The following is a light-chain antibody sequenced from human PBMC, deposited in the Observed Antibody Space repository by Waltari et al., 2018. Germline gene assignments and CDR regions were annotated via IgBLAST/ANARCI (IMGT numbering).Light chain of an antibody. CDR2: WAS. V-gene: IGKV4-1*01. J-gene: IGKJ1*01. CDR1: QSVLYSSDNKNY. Sequence: DIVMTQSPDSLAVSLGERATINCKSSQSVLYSSDNKNYLNWYQQKPGQPPELLIYWASTQESGVPDRFSGSGSGTDFTLTISRLQAEDVAVYYCQQYYSFPQTFGQGTKVEIK. CDR3: QQYYSFPQT.